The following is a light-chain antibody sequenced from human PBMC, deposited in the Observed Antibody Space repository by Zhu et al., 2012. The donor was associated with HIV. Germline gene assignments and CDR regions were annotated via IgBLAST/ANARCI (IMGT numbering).Light chain of an antibody. CDR3: QQYSSYPHT. CDR2: VAS. CDR1: QGLNNN. V-gene: IGKV1-8*01. Sequence: AIRMTQSPSSLSASTGDRVTITCRASQGLNNNLAWYQQKPGKAPKVLIYVASTLQSGVPSRFSGSGSGTDFTLTISCPQSEDFATYYCQQYSSYPHTFGQGTKLEIK. J-gene: IGKJ2*01.